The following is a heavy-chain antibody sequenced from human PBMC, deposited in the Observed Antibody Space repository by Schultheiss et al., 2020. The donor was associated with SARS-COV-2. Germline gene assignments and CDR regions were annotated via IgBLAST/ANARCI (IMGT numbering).Heavy chain of an antibody. CDR2: INHSGST. Sequence: GSLRLSCAASGFTFSNAWMSWIRQPPGKGLEWIGEINHSGSTNYNPSLKSRVTISVDTSKNQFSLKLSSVTAADTAVYYCARDSIGFGELDAFDIWGQGTMVTVSS. CDR3: ARDSIGFGELDAFDI. D-gene: IGHD3-10*01. CDR1: GFTFSNAW. J-gene: IGHJ3*02. V-gene: IGHV4-34*01.